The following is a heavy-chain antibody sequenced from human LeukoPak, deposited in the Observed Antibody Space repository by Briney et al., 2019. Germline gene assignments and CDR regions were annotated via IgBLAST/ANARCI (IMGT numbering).Heavy chain of an antibody. V-gene: IGHV4-34*01. Sequence: SETLSLTCAVYGGSFSGYYWSWIRQPPGKGLEWIGSIYYSGSTYYNPSLKSRVTISVDTSKNQFSLKLSSVTAADTAVYYCAGTVEMATTSFDYWGQGTLVTVSS. J-gene: IGHJ4*02. CDR3: AGTVEMATTSFDY. D-gene: IGHD5-24*01. CDR2: IYYSGST. CDR1: GGSFSGYY.